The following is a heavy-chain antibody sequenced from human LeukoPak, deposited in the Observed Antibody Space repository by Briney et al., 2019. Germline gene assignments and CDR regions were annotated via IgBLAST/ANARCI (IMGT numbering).Heavy chain of an antibody. D-gene: IGHD3-10*01. J-gene: IGHJ5*02. CDR2: IYYSGST. CDR1: GASISSSTYY. CDR3: ARGRGEGRGISMVRGVRAPSYNWFDP. V-gene: IGHV4-39*07. Sequence: PSETLSLTCTVSGASISSSTYYWGWIRQPPGKGLEWIGSIYYSGSTYYNPSLKSRVTISVDTSKNQFSLKLSSVTAADTAVYYCARGRGEGRGISMVRGVRAPSYNWFDPWGHGTLVTVSS.